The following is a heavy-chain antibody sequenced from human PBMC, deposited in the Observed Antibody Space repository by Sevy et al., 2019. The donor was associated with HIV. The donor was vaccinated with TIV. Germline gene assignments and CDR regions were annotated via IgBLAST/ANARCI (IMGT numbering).Heavy chain of an antibody. Sequence: GGSLRLSCAASGLSFSNAWMAWVRQAPGKGLEWVGRIRSETGGGTTDFAGFAKGKFTISRDDPKNTLYLQMNSLKTQDTAVYYCAIDHRRDGMIVVPFEKWGLGTLVTVSS. V-gene: IGHV3-15*01. CDR2: IRSETGGGTT. CDR3: AIDHRRDGMIVVPFEK. J-gene: IGHJ4*02. D-gene: IGHD3-22*01. CDR1: GLSFSNAW.